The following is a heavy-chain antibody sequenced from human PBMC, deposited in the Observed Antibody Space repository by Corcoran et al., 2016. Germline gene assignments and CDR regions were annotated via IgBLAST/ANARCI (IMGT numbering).Heavy chain of an antibody. Sequence: QVQLVESGGGVVQPGRSLRLSCTASGFIFSSYGMYWVRQAPGKGLEWVAVIWYDGNTKYYADSVKGRFTIFRDNSKNTLYLQMSSLRAEDTSLYYCARGFPVAEGSTYYPTGLDYWGQGTLVTVSS. V-gene: IGHV3-33*01. CDR2: IWYDGNTK. D-gene: IGHD3-22*01. J-gene: IGHJ4*02. CDR1: GFIFSSYG. CDR3: ARGFPVAEGSTYYPTGLDY.